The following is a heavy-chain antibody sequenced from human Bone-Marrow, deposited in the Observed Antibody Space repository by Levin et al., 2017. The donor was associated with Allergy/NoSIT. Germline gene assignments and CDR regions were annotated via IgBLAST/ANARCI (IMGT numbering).Heavy chain of an antibody. CDR2: IKQDGSEK. V-gene: IGHV3-7*01. CDR1: GFTFSSYW. Sequence: GGSLRLSCAASGFTFSSYWMSWVRQAPGKGLEWVANIKQDGSEKYYVDSVKGRFTISRDNAKNSLYLQMNSLRAEDTAVYYCARDRIGDFWSGHRFDYWGQGTLVTVSS. J-gene: IGHJ4*02. D-gene: IGHD3-3*01. CDR3: ARDRIGDFWSGHRFDY.